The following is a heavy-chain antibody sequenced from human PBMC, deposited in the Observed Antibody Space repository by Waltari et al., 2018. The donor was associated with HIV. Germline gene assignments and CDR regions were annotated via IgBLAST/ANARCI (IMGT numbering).Heavy chain of an antibody. CDR3: ARDEYSSSSGGYYYYGMDV. CDR1: GFTFSSYS. CDR2: ISSSSSYI. J-gene: IGHJ6*02. V-gene: IGHV3-21*01. D-gene: IGHD6-6*01. Sequence: EVQLVESGGGLVKPGGSLRLSCAASGFTFSSYSMNWVRQAPGKGLEWVSSISSSSSYIYYADSVKGRFTISRDNAKNSLYLQMNSLRAEDTAVYYCARDEYSSSSGGYYYYGMDVWGQGTTVTVSS.